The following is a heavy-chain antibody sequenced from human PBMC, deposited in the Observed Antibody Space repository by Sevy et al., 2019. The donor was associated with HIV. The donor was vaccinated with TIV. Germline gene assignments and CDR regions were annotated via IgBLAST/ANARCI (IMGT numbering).Heavy chain of an antibody. CDR3: ARDRYYDASGYYYYYYGLDV. Sequence: GGSLRLSCAASEFSVTDNYMSWVRQAPGKGLEWVSTIYSGGSTFYADSVKGRFTISRDNSKNTLYLQMKSMRAEGTAVYYCARDRYYDASGYYYYYYGLDVWGQGTTVTVSS. J-gene: IGHJ6*02. V-gene: IGHV3-66*01. CDR2: IYSGGST. CDR1: EFSVTDNY. D-gene: IGHD3-22*01.